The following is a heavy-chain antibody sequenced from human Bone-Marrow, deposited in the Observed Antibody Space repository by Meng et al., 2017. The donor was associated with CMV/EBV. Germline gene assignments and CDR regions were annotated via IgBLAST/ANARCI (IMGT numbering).Heavy chain of an antibody. V-gene: IGHV1-69*05. Sequence: SVKVSCKASGGTFSSYAISWVRQAPGQGLEWMGGIIPIFGTANYAQKFQGRVTITTDESTSTAYMELSSLRSEDTAVYYCASCDYTVTTSYYYYGMDVWGQGPTVTGSS. CDR1: GGTFSSYA. CDR3: ASCDYTVTTSYYYYGMDV. CDR2: IIPIFGTA. D-gene: IGHD4-11*01. J-gene: IGHJ6*01.